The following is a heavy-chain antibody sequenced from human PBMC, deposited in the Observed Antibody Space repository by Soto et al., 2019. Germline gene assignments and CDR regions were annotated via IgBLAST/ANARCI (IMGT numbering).Heavy chain of an antibody. J-gene: IGHJ3*02. CDR3: ARDSGSSSFDAFDI. V-gene: IGHV4-31*03. CDR2: IYYSGST. D-gene: IGHD6-6*01. Sequence: SETLSLTCTVSGGSISSGGYYWSWIRQHPGKGLEWIGYIYYSGSTYYNPSLKSRVTISVDTSKNQFSLKLSSVTAADTAVYYCARDSGSSSFDAFDIWGQGTMVTVSS. CDR1: GGSISSGGYY.